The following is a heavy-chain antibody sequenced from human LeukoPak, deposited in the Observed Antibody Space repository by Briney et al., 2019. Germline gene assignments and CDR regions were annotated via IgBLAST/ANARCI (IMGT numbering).Heavy chain of an antibody. D-gene: IGHD4-17*01. J-gene: IGHJ3*01. V-gene: IGHV3-23*01. Sequence: HPGGSLRLSCAAAGFTFSDFPMHWVRQAPGKGLEWVSAISANGGYTLYADAVKGRFTVSRDNSKNTLYLQINSLRPEDTAMYYCAKDPNGDYIGAFDFWGQGTMVTVSS. CDR3: AKDPNGDYIGAFDF. CDR2: ISANGGYT. CDR1: GFTFSDFP.